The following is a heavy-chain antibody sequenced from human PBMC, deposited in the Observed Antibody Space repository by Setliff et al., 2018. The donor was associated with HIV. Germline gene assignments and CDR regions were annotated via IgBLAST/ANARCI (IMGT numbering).Heavy chain of an antibody. CDR3: ARNSQKGIQPLPLAS. D-gene: IGHD1-1*01. V-gene: IGHV4-59*11. Sequence: SETLSLTCTVSGPSINIHYWSWIRQSPGKAFEWIGYIYSTGSTNYNPSFRSRVTISVDTSKNQFSLMLDSVTAADTAVYYCARNSQKGIQPLPLASWGPGTLVTVSS. CDR2: IYSTGST. J-gene: IGHJ4*02. CDR1: GPSINIHY.